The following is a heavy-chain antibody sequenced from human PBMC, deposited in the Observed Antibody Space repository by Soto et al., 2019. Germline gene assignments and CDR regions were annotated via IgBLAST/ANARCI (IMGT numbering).Heavy chain of an antibody. CDR1: GFTFSSDW. Sequence: GGSLILSCAASGFTFSSDWMHWVRQAPGKGLVWVSRINTDGRDTSYADSVKGRFTISRDNAKNTLYLQMSSLRAEDTAVYYCTRDRTGPQHYFDYWGHGNMVTVSS. CDR3: TRDRTGPQHYFDY. CDR2: INTDGRDT. V-gene: IGHV3-74*01. D-gene: IGHD3-10*01. J-gene: IGHJ4*01.